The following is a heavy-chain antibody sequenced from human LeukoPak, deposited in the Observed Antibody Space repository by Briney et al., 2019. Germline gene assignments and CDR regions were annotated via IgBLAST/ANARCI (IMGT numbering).Heavy chain of an antibody. V-gene: IGHV1-18*01. CDR3: AANTAMVFRPYYFDY. J-gene: IGHJ4*02. Sequence: SVKVSCKASGYTFTSYGISWVRQAPGQGLEWMGWISAYNGKTNYAQKLQGRVTMTTDTSTSTAYMELRSLRSDDTAVYYCAANTAMVFRPYYFDYWGQGTLVTVSS. CDR2: ISAYNGKT. D-gene: IGHD5-18*01. CDR1: GYTFTSYG.